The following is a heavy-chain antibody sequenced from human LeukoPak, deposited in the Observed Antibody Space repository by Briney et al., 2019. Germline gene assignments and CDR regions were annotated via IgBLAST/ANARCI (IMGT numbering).Heavy chain of an antibody. CDR3: ARHSGWYGTFDY. J-gene: IGHJ4*02. CDR1: GFTFSSYD. Sequence: GGSLRLSCAASGFTFSSYDMHWVRQATGKGLEWVSAIGTAGDTYYPGSVKGRFTISRENAKNSLYLQMNSLRAGDTAVYYCARHSGWYGTFDYWGQGTLVTVSS. CDR2: IGTAGDT. V-gene: IGHV3-13*01. D-gene: IGHD6-19*01.